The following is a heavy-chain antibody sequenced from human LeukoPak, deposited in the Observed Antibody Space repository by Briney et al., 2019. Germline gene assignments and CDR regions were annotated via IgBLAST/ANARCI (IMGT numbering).Heavy chain of an antibody. D-gene: IGHD6-19*01. CDR2: LSYDGSNK. J-gene: IGHJ3*02. CDR3: ASTPFIWYSSGWTDAFDI. Sequence: SGVSLRLSCAASGLTFSSYAMHWVRQAPGKGLEWVAILSYDGSNKYYADSVKGRFIISRDNSNNTLYLQMNSLRAEDTAVYYCASTPFIWYSSGWTDAFDIWGQGTMVTVSS. V-gene: IGHV3-30-3*01. CDR1: GLTFSSYA.